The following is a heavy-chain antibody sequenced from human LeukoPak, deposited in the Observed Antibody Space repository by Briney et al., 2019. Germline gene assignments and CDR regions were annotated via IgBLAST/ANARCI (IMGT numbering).Heavy chain of an antibody. CDR2: IKQDGSEK. CDR1: GFTLSSYW. Sequence: GGSLRLSCAASGFTLSSYWMNWVRQAPGKGLEWVANIKQDGSEKYCVDSVKGRFTISRDNAKNSLYLQMNSLRAEDTAVYYCARVQWELRGVGSYFDYWGQGTLVTVSS. D-gene: IGHD1-26*01. J-gene: IGHJ4*02. CDR3: ARVQWELRGVGSYFDY. V-gene: IGHV3-7*01.